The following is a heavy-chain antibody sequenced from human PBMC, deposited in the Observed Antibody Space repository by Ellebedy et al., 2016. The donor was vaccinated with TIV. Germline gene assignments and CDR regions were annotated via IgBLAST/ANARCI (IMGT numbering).Heavy chain of an antibody. J-gene: IGHJ4*02. CDR2: MNANSSNT. V-gene: IGHV1-8*01. D-gene: IGHD1-20*01. CDR1: GYTFTSYD. CDR3: AKTYNWNYFDY. Sequence: ASVKVSXXASGYTFTSYDINWVRQATGQGLEWMGLMNANSSNTGYAQKFQGRVTMTRNISISTAYMEVNSLRSDDTAIYFCAKTYNWNYFDYWGQGTLVTVSS.